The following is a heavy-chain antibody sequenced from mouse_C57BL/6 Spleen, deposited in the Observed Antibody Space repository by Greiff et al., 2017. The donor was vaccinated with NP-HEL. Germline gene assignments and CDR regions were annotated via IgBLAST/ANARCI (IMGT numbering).Heavy chain of an antibody. D-gene: IGHD1-1*01. Sequence: DVKLVESGGGLVKPGGSLKLSCAASGFTFSSYAMSWVRQTPEKRLEWVATISDGGSYTYYPDNVKGRFTISRDNAKNNLYLQMSHLKSEDTAMYYCASLITTVGGYFDVWGTGTTVTVSS. CDR2: ISDGGSYT. V-gene: IGHV5-4*03. CDR1: GFTFSSYA. J-gene: IGHJ1*03. CDR3: ASLITTVGGYFDV.